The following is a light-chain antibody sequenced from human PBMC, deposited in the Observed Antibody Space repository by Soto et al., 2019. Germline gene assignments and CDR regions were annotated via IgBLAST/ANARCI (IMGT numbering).Light chain of an antibody. CDR3: QTWGTGV. CDR2: LKSDGSH. J-gene: IGLJ3*02. CDR1: GGHSTYA. V-gene: IGLV4-69*01. Sequence: QPVLTQSPSASASLGASVNLSCTLTGGHSTYAIAWHQQQPEKGPRFLMKLKSDGSHIKGGGIPDRFSGSSSGAERYLTISSLQSEDEADYYCQTWGTGVFGGGTKLTVL.